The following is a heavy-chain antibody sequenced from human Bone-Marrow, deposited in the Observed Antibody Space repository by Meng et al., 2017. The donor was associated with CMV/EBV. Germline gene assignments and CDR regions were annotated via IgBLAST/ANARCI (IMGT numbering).Heavy chain of an antibody. J-gene: IGHJ5*02. CDR3: ARVLGELPWGLNWFDP. CDR1: GGSISSYY. Sequence: SETLSLTCTVSGGSISSYYWSWIRQPPGKGLEWIGYIYYSGSTNYNPSLKSRVTISVDTSKNQFSLKLSSVTAADTAVYYCARVLGELPWGLNWFDPCGQGTLVTVSS. D-gene: IGHD3-16*01. V-gene: IGHV4-59*01. CDR2: IYYSGST.